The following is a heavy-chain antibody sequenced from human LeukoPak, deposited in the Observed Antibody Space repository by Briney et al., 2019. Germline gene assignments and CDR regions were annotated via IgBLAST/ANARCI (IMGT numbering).Heavy chain of an antibody. V-gene: IGHV3-23*01. CDR3: AKGNEYYYDSSTLFDY. Sequence: PGGSLRLSCAASGFTFSSYAMSWVRQAPGKGLEWVSAISGSGGSTYYADSVKGRFTISRDNSKNTLYLQMNSLRAEDTAVYYCAKGNEYYYDSSTLFDYWGQGTLVTVSS. CDR1: GFTFSSYA. J-gene: IGHJ4*02. D-gene: IGHD3-22*01. CDR2: ISGSGGST.